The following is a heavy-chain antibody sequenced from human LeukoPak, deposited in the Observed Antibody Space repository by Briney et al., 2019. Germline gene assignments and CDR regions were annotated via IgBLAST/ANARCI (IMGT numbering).Heavy chain of an antibody. CDR3: AKERDRDFVGGAFDI. J-gene: IGHJ3*02. V-gene: IGHV3-23*01. Sequence: RGSLRLSCAASGFTLTSYAMSWVRQAPGDGLEWVSTISGSGGNTYYADSVKGRFTICRDNSKNTLYLQMNSLRAEDTAVYYCAKERDRDFVGGAFDIWGQGTMVTVSS. CDR2: ISGSGGNT. CDR1: GFTLTSYA. D-gene: IGHD3-16*01.